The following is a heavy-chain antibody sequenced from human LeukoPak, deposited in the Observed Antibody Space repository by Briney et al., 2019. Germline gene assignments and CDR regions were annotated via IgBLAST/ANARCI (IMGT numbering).Heavy chain of an antibody. CDR3: ARRIPGYCSGGSCSSWGY. J-gene: IGHJ4*02. Sequence: ASVKLSCKASGYTFTGYYMHWVRQAPGQGLEWMGWINPNSGGTNYAQKFQGRVTMTRDTSISTAYMELSRLRSDDTAVYYCARRIPGYCSGGSCSSWGYWGQGTLVTVSS. D-gene: IGHD2-15*01. V-gene: IGHV1-2*02. CDR2: INPNSGGT. CDR1: GYTFTGYY.